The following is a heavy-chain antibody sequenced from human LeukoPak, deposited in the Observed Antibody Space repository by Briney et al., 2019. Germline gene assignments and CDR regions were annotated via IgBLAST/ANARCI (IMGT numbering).Heavy chain of an antibody. CDR2: IYTSGST. Sequence: SETLSLTCTVSGVSISSYYWSWIRQPAGKGLEWIGRIYTSGSTNYNPSLKSRVTMSVDTSKNQFSLKLSSVTAADTAVYYCARGAYNYGSGSYVFDYWGRGTLVTVSS. D-gene: IGHD3-10*01. CDR3: ARGAYNYGSGSYVFDY. V-gene: IGHV4-4*07. J-gene: IGHJ4*02. CDR1: GVSISSYY.